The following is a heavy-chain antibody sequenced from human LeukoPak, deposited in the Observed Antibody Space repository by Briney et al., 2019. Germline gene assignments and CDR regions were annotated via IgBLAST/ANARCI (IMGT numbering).Heavy chain of an antibody. V-gene: IGHV3-23*01. CDR3: AKGPYSGSYFGRDY. Sequence: GGSLRLSCAASGFTFSSYAMTWVRQAPGKGLEWVSAISGSGGSTYYVDSVKGRFIISRDNSKNTLYLQMNSLRAEDTAVYYCAKGPYSGSYFGRDYWGQGTLVTVSS. D-gene: IGHD1-26*01. CDR1: GFTFSSYA. J-gene: IGHJ4*02. CDR2: ISGSGGST.